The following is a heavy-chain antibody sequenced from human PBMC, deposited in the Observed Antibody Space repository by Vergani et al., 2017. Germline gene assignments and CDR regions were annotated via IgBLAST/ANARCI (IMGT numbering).Heavy chain of an antibody. J-gene: IGHJ5*02. CDR1: GFIFSHSW. CDR2: INQDGSEK. CDR3: ARINDYGNSGYSLTRWHNWFDP. D-gene: IGHD3-22*01. Sequence: EVQLVESGGGLVQPGGSLRLSCAASGFIFSHSWMSWVRKPPGKGLEWVANINQDGSEKYYVDSVKGRFTISRDNDKNSLYLQMNSLRAEDTALYCCARINDYGNSGYSLTRWHNWFDPWGQGTLITFSS. V-gene: IGHV3-7*01.